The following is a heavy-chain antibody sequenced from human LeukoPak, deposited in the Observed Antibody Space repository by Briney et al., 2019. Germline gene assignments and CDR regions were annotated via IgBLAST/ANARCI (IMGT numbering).Heavy chain of an antibody. CDR2: IKQDGGDK. Sequence: GGSPRLSCAASGFSFSSHWMSWARQAPGKGLEWVANIKQDGGDKYYVDSVKGRFTISRDNAKNSLYLQMNSLRAEDTAVYYCARGGNRFDSWGQGTLITVSS. CDR1: GFSFSSHW. D-gene: IGHD1-14*01. J-gene: IGHJ5*01. CDR3: ARGGNRFDS. V-gene: IGHV3-7*05.